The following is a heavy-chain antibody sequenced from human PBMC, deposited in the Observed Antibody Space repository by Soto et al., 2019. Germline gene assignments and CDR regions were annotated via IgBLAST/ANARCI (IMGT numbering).Heavy chain of an antibody. Sequence: VQLLESGGDLVQPGGSLRLSCEASGFTFSNYAMSWVRQAPGKGLEWVSVISGSGGSTNYADSAKGRFTISRDNSMDTLYLQMSSLRAEDTAVYYCARVFYYDILTGKSYNMDVWGQGTRVIVSS. CDR3: ARVFYYDILTGKSYNMDV. J-gene: IGHJ6*02. D-gene: IGHD3-9*01. CDR2: ISGSGGST. CDR1: GFTFSNYA. V-gene: IGHV3-23*01.